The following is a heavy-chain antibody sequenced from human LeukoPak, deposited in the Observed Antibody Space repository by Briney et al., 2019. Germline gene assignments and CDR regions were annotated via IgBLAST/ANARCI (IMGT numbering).Heavy chain of an antibody. CDR2: INHSGST. CDR3: ARKGWIWYSSSWASFDY. V-gene: IGHV4-39*07. CDR1: GGSISSSSYY. D-gene: IGHD6-13*01. J-gene: IGHJ4*02. Sequence: SETLSLTCTVSGGSISSSSYYWSWIRQPPGKGLEWIGEINHSGSTNYNPSLKSRVTISVDTSKNQFSLKLSSVTAADTAVYYCARKGWIWYSSSWASFDYWGQGTLVTVSS.